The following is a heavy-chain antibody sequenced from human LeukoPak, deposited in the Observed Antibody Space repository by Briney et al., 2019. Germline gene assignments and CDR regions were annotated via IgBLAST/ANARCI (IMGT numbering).Heavy chain of an antibody. CDR1: GFTFSSYS. CDR3: ARADYAGMFDY. J-gene: IGHJ4*02. V-gene: IGHV3-48*01. CDR2: ISSSSTI. Sequence: GGSLRLSCAASGFTFSSYSMNWVRQAPGKGLEWVSYISSSSTIYYADSVKGRFTISRDNAKNSLYLQMNSLRAEDTAVYYCARADYAGMFDYWGQGTLVTVSS. D-gene: IGHD4-17*01.